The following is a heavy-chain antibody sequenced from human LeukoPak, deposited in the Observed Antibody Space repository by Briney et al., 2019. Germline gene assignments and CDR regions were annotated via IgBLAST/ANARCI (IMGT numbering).Heavy chain of an antibody. CDR1: GFTFRSYA. J-gene: IGHJ4*02. CDR2: ISGSGGST. D-gene: IGHD2-2*01. Sequence: GGSLRLSCAASGFTFRSYAMRWVRQAPGKGLEWVSAISGSGGSTYYSDSVEGRFTISRYNSKNTLYLQMNSLRAEDTAVYYCAKDKLVVPAASYFDYWGQGTLVTVSS. CDR3: AKDKLVVPAASYFDY. V-gene: IGHV3-23*01.